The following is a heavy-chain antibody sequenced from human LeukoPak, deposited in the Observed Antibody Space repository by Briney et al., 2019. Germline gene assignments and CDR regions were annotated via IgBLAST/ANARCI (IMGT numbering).Heavy chain of an antibody. Sequence: ASVKVSCKASGYTFTSYGISWARQAPAQGLEWMGWISAYNGNTNYAQKLQGRVTMTTDTSTSTAYMELRSLRSDDTAVYYCARDELNRGWYGDFDYWGQGTLVTVSS. CDR1: GYTFTSYG. CDR3: ARDELNRGWYGDFDY. V-gene: IGHV1-18*01. CDR2: ISAYNGNT. J-gene: IGHJ4*02. D-gene: IGHD6-19*01.